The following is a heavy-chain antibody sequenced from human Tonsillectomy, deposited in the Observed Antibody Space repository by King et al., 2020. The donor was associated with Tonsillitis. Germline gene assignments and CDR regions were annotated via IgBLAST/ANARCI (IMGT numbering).Heavy chain of an antibody. CDR3: ARKKLDIVVVVAAKDDAFDI. V-gene: IGHV4-39*01. Sequence: QLQESGPGLVKPSETLSLTCTVSGGSISSSSYYWGWIRQPPGKGLEWIGGIFYSGSPYYNTSLKSRGTISVGTSKNQFSLQLSAVTAADTAVYYCARKKLDIVVVVAAKDDAFDIWGQGTMVTVSS. CDR1: GGSISSSSYY. J-gene: IGHJ3*02. D-gene: IGHD2-15*01. CDR2: IFYSGSP.